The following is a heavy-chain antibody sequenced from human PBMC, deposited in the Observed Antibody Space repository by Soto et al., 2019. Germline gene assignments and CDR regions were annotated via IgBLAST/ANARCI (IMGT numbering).Heavy chain of an antibody. CDR2: ISAYNGNT. CDR3: ARGDEQWLVAGY. D-gene: IGHD6-19*01. CDR1: GYTFISYG. J-gene: IGHJ4*02. V-gene: IGHV1-18*01. Sequence: ASVKVSCKASGYTFISYGIGWVRQAPGQGLEWTGWISAYNGNTNYAQKLQGRVTMTTDTSTSTAYMELRSLRSDDTAVYYCARGDEQWLVAGYWGQGTLVTVSS.